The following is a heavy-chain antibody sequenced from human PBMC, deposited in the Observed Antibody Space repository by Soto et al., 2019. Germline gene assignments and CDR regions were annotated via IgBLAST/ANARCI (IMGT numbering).Heavy chain of an antibody. Sequence: QVQLVESGGGVVQPGRSLRLSCTASGFNFGSHGMHWVRQAPGKGLEWVGVIWYDGRNKFYGDSVKGRFIISRDNSKNTMCLEMSSRRVEVTAVYYCARWIREGFGESWDVWGQGTMVTVSS. CDR2: IWYDGRNK. V-gene: IGHV3-33*01. D-gene: IGHD3-10*01. CDR1: GFNFGSHG. CDR3: ARWIREGFGESWDV. J-gene: IGHJ6*02.